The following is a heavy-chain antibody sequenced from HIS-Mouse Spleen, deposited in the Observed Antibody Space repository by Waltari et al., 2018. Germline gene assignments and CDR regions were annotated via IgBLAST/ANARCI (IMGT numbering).Heavy chain of an antibody. D-gene: IGHD5-18*01. CDR1: GYTFTSYG. CDR3: ARDSVTHFDY. J-gene: IGHJ4*02. V-gene: IGHV1-18*01. Sequence: QVQLVQSGAEVKKPGAAVKVSCKASGYTFTSYGISWVRQAPGQGLGWMGWISAYNGNTSDEQKLQSRVTMTTDTSTRTAYMELRSLRSDDTAVYYCARDSVTHFDYWGQGTLVTVSS. CDR2: ISAYNGNT.